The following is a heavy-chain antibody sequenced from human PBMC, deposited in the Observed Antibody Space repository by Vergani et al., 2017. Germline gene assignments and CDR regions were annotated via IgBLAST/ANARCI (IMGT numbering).Heavy chain of an antibody. J-gene: IGHJ4*02. Sequence: EVQLVESGGGLVQPGGSLRLSCAASGFTFSSYWMSWVRQAPGKGLEWVANIKQDGSEKYYVDSVKGRFTISRDNAKNSLYLQMNSLRAEDTAVYYCARDFYDYYDSSGYTNWGQGTLVTVSS. CDR1: GFTFSSYW. CDR2: IKQDGSEK. CDR3: ARDFYDYYDSSGYTN. D-gene: IGHD3-22*01. V-gene: IGHV3-7*01.